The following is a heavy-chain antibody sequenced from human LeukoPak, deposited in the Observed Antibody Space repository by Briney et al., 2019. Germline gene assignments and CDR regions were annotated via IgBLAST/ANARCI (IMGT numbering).Heavy chain of an antibody. J-gene: IGHJ3*02. CDR1: GFTFDDYA. V-gene: IGHV3-9*01. CDR2: LSWDTGSI. CDR3: AKDISPLYSGAFDI. Sequence: PGGSLRLSCAASGFTFDDYAMHWVRQAPGKGLEWVSGLSWDTGSIAYADSVKGRFTISRDNAKDSLYLQINSLRDEDTALYYCAKDISPLYSGAFDIWGQGTMVIASS. D-gene: IGHD2-21*01.